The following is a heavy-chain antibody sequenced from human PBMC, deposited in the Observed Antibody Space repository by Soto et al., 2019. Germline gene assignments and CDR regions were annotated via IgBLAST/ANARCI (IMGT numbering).Heavy chain of an antibody. J-gene: IGHJ4*02. CDR1: GYTFTSYD. D-gene: IGHD2-15*01. CDR3: ARGWRCSGGSCYYFDY. CDR2: MNPNSGNT. Sequence: QVQLVQSGAEVKKPGASVKVSCKASGYTFTSYDINWVRQATGQGLEWMGWMNPNSGNTGYAQKFQGRVTMTRNTSISTAYMGLSSLRSEDTAVYYCARGWRCSGGSCYYFDYWGQGTLVTVSS. V-gene: IGHV1-8*01.